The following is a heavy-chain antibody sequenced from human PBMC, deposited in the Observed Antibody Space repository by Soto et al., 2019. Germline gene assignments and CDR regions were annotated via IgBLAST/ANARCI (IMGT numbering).Heavy chain of an antibody. V-gene: IGHV1-46*03. CDR1: GYTLTNYY. CDR2: INPNGGST. D-gene: IGHD6-6*01. CDR3: GRGLASGDY. Sequence: QVHLVQSGAEVKKPGASVKVSCKASGYTLTNYYVHWVRQAPGQGLEWMGIINPNGGSTNYAQNFQGRVTITRDTSTTTVYMDLSSLRSEDTAVYYCGRGLASGDYWGQGTLVTVSS. J-gene: IGHJ4*02.